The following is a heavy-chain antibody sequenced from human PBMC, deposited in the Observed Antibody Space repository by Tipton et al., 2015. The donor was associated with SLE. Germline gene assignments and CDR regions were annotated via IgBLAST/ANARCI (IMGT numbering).Heavy chain of an antibody. CDR2: IYYSGGT. Sequence: TLSLTCTVSGGSISSYYWSWIRQPPGKGLEWIGYIYYSGGTNYNPSLKSRVTISVDTSKNQFSLNLTSVTAADTAVYYCALGGSSIDYWGQGTLVTVSS. D-gene: IGHD6-6*01. CDR1: GGSISSYY. CDR3: ALGGSSIDY. J-gene: IGHJ4*02. V-gene: IGHV4-59*01.